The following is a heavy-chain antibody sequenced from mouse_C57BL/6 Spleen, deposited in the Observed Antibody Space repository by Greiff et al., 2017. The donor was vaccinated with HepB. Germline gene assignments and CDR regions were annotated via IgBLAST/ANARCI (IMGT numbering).Heavy chain of an antibody. D-gene: IGHD1-1*01. CDR1: GFNIKDYY. V-gene: IGHV14-1*01. CDR2: IDPEDGDT. J-gene: IGHJ1*03. Sequence: EVKLVESGAELVRPGASVKLSCTASGFNIKDYYMHWVKQRPEQGLEWIGRIDPEDGDTEYAPKFQGKATMTADTSSNTAYLQLSSLTSEDTAVYYCTLYYGSSYGYFDVWGTGTTVTVSS. CDR3: TLYYGSSYGYFDV.